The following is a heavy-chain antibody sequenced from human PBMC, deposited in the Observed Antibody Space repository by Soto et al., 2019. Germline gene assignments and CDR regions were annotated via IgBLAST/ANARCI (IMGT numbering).Heavy chain of an antibody. D-gene: IGHD6-25*01. J-gene: IGHJ4*02. CDR3: AKDSATLAAAGTRSDY. CDR2: ISSSSSYI. Sequence: EVQLVESGGGLVKPGGSLRLSCAASGFTFSSYSMNWVRQAPGKGLEWVSSISSSSSYIYYADSVKGRFTISRDNAKNSLYLQMNSLRVEDTAVYFCAKDSATLAAAGTRSDYWGQGTLVTVST. CDR1: GFTFSSYS. V-gene: IGHV3-21*01.